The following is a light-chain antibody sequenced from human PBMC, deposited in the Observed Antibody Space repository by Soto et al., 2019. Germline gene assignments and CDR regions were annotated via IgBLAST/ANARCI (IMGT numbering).Light chain of an antibody. CDR2: SND. CDR1: SSNIRSYT. CDR3: SSYTSSSTLVV. Sequence: QSVLTQPPSASGTPGQRVTISCSGSSSNIRSYTVNWYKQVPGTAPKLLIYSNDRRPSRVPDRFSGSKSGTSASLAISGLQSEDEADYYCSSYTSSSTLVVFGGGTKVTVL. V-gene: IGLV1-44*01. J-gene: IGLJ2*01.